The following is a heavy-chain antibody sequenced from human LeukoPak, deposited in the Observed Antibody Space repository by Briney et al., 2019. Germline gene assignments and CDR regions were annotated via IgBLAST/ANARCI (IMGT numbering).Heavy chain of an antibody. Sequence: GGSLRLSCAASGFTFSSYAMHWVRQAPGKGLEWVAVISYDGSNKYYADSVKGRFTISRDNSKNTLYLQMNSLRAEDTAVYYCARQWREYIVGATTDWFDPWGQGTLVTVSS. CDR2: ISYDGSNK. CDR3: ARQWREYIVGATTDWFDP. D-gene: IGHD1-26*01. J-gene: IGHJ5*02. V-gene: IGHV3-30-3*01. CDR1: GFTFSSYA.